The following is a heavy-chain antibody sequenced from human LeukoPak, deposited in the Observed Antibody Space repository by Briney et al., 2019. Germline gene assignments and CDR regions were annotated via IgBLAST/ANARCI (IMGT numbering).Heavy chain of an antibody. CDR1: GYTFTGYY. CDR3: ARIDYYDSSGYYD. J-gene: IGHJ4*02. V-gene: IGHV1-2*06. CDR2: INPNSGGT. Sequence: ASVKVSCKASGYTFTGYYMHWVRQAPGQGLEWMGRINPNSGGTNYAQKFQGRVTMTRDTSISTAYMELSRLRSDDMAVYYCARIDYYDSSGYYDWGQGTLVTVSS. D-gene: IGHD3-22*01.